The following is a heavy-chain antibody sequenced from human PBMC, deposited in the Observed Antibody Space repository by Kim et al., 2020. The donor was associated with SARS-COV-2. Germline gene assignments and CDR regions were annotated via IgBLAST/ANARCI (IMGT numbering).Heavy chain of an antibody. J-gene: IGHJ4*02. Sequence: GGSLRLSCAASGFTFSSYSMTWVRQAPGKGLEWVSTISGSGAGTYYADSVKGRFTISRDNSKNTLYLQMTTLRAEDTAVYYCAKGVSNIDYWGQGTLVTV. V-gene: IGHV3-23*01. CDR3: AKGVSNIDY. CDR1: GFTFSSYS. CDR2: ISGSGAGT.